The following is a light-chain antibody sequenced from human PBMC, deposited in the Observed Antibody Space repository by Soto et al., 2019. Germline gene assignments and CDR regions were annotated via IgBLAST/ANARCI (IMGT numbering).Light chain of an antibody. CDR2: DAS. CDR3: QQYNNWPPWT. Sequence: EIVLTQSPSTLSLSPGERATLSCRASQSVSSYLAWYQQTPGQAPRLLIYDASNRATGIPARFSGSGSGTDFTLTISSLEPEDFAVYYCQQYNNWPPWTFGQGTKVDNK. V-gene: IGKV3-11*01. CDR1: QSVSSY. J-gene: IGKJ1*01.